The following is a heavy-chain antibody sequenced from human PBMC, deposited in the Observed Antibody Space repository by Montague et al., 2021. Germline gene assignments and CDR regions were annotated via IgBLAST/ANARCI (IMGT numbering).Heavy chain of an antibody. Sequence: SLRLSCAAFGFSFSSYWMHWVRQAPGKGLLWVSRITLDESSTTFADSVKGRFTTSRDNAKATLYLQMNSLRVEDTAVYYCARNLASAAPGAFDIWGQGTMVTVSS. J-gene: IGHJ3*02. V-gene: IGHV3-74*01. CDR3: ARNLASAAPGAFDI. D-gene: IGHD6-13*01. CDR1: GFSFSSYW. CDR2: ITLDESST.